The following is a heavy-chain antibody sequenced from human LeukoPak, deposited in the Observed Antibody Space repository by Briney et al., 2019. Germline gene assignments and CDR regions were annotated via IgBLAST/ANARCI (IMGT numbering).Heavy chain of an antibody. J-gene: IGHJ4*02. Sequence: GGSLRLSCAASGFTFSSYAMSWVRQAPGKGLEWVSAISGSGGSTYYADSVKGRFTISRDNSKNTLYLQMNSLRAEDTAVYYCAKDLRAMGIVLMVYALQLYFDYWGQGTLVTVSS. D-gene: IGHD2-8*01. CDR3: AKDLRAMGIVLMVYALQLYFDY. CDR1: GFTFSSYA. V-gene: IGHV3-23*01. CDR2: ISGSGGST.